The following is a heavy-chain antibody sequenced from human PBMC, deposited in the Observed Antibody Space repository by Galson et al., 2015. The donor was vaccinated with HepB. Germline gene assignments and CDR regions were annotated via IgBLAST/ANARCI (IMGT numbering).Heavy chain of an antibody. Sequence: SVKVSCKVSGYTLTELSMHWVRQAPGKGLEWMGGFDPEDGETIYAQKFQGRVTMTEDTSTDTAYMELSSLRSEDTAVYYCATKIRFLEWLSRSSSWFHFDYWGQGTLVTVSS. V-gene: IGHV1-24*01. D-gene: IGHD3-3*01. J-gene: IGHJ4*02. CDR2: FDPEDGET. CDR1: GYTLTELS. CDR3: ATKIRFLEWLSRSSSWFHFDY.